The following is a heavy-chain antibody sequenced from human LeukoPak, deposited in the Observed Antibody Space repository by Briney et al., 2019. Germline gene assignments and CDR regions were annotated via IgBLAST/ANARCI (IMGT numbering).Heavy chain of an antibody. CDR2: INPSGGST. Sequence: ASVKVSCKASGYTFTSYYMHWVRQAPGQGLEWMGIINPSGGSTSYAQKFQGRVTMTRDTSTSTVYMELSSLRSEDTAVYYCARTTTYGSGSYEVWFYYYYGMDVWGQGTTVTVSS. V-gene: IGHV1-46*01. J-gene: IGHJ6*02. CDR1: GYTFTSYY. CDR3: ARTTTYGSGSYEVWFYYYYGMDV. D-gene: IGHD3-10*01.